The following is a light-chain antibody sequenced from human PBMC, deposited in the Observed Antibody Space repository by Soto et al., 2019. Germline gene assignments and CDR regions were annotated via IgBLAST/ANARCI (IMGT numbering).Light chain of an antibody. CDR2: DVN. CDR3: CSYTSSSTHV. CDR1: SSDIGAFTF. V-gene: IGLV2-14*03. J-gene: IGLJ1*01. Sequence: QSALTQPASVSGSPGQSITISCTGTSSDIGAFTFVSWYQQHPGKDPKLMIFDVNRRPSGVSDRFSGSKSGNTASLTSSELQAEDEGDYYCCSYTSSSTHVFGSGTKVTVL.